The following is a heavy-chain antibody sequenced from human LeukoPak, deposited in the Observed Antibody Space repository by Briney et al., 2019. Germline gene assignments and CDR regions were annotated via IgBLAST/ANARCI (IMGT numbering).Heavy chain of an antibody. CDR2: IYHSGIT. D-gene: IGHD2-15*01. CDR1: DYSISSGYY. CDR3: VRVDSAAWH. V-gene: IGHV4-38-2*02. J-gene: IGHJ4*02. Sequence: SETLCLTCSVSDYSISSGYYWGWIRQPPGQGLEWIGTIYHSGITYYNPSLKSRVTISVDTSKNQFSLKLNSVTAADTAVYYCVRVDSAAWHWGQGTLVTVSS.